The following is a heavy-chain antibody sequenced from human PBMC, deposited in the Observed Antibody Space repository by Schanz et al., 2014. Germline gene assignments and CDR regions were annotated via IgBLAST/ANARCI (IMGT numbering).Heavy chain of an antibody. J-gene: IGHJ4*02. D-gene: IGHD3-3*01. CDR3: VRDSFFAFDY. CDR1: GFTFSGNA. CDR2: MNESHSTI. Sequence: EVQLLESGGGLVQPGGSLRLSCAASGFTFSGNAMHWVRQARGKGLEWVSAMNESHSTIYYADSVRGRFTISRDNSKNALYLQMNSLRAEDTAVYYCVRDSFFAFDYWGQGTLVTVSS. V-gene: IGHV3-23*01.